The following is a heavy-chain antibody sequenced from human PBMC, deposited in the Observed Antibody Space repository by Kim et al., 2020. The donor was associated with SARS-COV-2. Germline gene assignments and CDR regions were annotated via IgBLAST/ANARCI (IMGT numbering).Heavy chain of an antibody. CDR1: GGTFSSYA. J-gene: IGHJ5*02. V-gene: IGHV1-69*13. D-gene: IGHD6-13*01. CDR3: ARDYSAAAVPYNWFDP. Sequence: SVKVSCKASGGTFSSYAISWVRQAPGQGLEWMGGIIPIFVTANYAQQFEGRVTITADESTSTAYMELGNLRSEDTAVYYCARDYSAAAVPYNWFDPWGQGTLLTVSS. CDR2: IIPIFVTA.